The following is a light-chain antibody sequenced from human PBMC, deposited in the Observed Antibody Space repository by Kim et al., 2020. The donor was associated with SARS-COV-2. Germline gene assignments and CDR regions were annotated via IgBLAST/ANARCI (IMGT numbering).Light chain of an antibody. CDR2: GRN. J-gene: IGLJ3*02. CDR3: QSRDSDGRVV. CDR1: SLRNYY. V-gene: IGLV3-19*01. Sequence: SSELTQDPVVSVALGQTVGITCQGDSLRNYYATWYQQKPRQAPVLVIYGRNNRPSGIPDRFSGSASGNTASLTISGTQAEDEADFYCQSRDSDGRVVFGGGTQLTVL.